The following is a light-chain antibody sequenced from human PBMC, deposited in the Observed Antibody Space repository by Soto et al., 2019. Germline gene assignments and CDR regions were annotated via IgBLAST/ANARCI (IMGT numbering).Light chain of an antibody. CDR2: DNN. Sequence: QSVLTQPPSVSAAPGQRVSISCSGSDSNIGNNYISWYRQVPGTAPKVVIYDNNKHPSWIPDRFSASKSGTSSTLAITGLRTGDEAFYYCGTWDSSLTSWVFGGGTKLTVL. V-gene: IGLV1-51*01. CDR1: DSNIGNNY. CDR3: GTWDSSLTSWV. J-gene: IGLJ3*02.